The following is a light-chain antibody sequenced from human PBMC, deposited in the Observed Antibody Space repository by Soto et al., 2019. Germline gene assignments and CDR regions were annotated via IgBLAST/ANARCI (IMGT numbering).Light chain of an antibody. CDR3: CSYAGTNTWV. Sequence: QSALTQPASVSGSPGQSITISCTGTSTNVGRSNFVSWYQQYPGKAPRLVIYDGSKRPSGVSIRVSGSKSGNTASLTISGLQTEDEADYYCCSYAGTNTWVFGGGTKLTVL. CDR2: DGS. CDR1: STNVGRSNF. V-gene: IGLV2-23*01. J-gene: IGLJ2*01.